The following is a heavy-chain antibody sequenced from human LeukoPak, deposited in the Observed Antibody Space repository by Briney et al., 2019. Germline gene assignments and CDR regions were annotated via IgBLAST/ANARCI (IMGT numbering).Heavy chain of an antibody. V-gene: IGHV3-48*03. D-gene: IGHD6-13*01. CDR1: GFTFSSYE. J-gene: IGHJ4*02. Sequence: GGSLRLSCAASGFTFSSYEMNWVRQAPGKGLEWASYISSSGSTIYYADSVKGRFTISRDNAKSSLYLQMNSLRAEGTAVYYCARDQVSIAGTGIDYWGQGTLVTVSS. CDR2: ISSSGSTI. CDR3: ARDQVSIAGTGIDY.